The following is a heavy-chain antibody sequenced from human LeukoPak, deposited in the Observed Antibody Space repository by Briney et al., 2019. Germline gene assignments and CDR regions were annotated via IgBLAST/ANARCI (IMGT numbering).Heavy chain of an antibody. CDR2: INPSGTT. V-gene: IGHV4-34*01. CDR3: SRPRKHDYYGIDV. Sequence: SETLSLTCTVSGGSSSAYWWSWIRQPPGKGLEWIGEINPSGTTNYNPSLKGRVTISLDTSKNHFSLNLSSVTAADTAVYYCSRPRKHDYYGIDVWGKGTTVTVSS. CDR1: GGSSSAYW. J-gene: IGHJ6*04.